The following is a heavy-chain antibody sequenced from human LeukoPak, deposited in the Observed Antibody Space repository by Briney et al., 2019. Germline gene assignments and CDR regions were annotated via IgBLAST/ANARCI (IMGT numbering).Heavy chain of an antibody. CDR2: ISSSSSTI. CDR3: ARDIPDYCDSSGYIKFDY. Sequence: GGSLRLSCAASGFTFSSYAMSWVRQAPGKGLEWVSYISSSSSTIYYADSVKGRFTISRDNAKNSLYLQMNSLRDEDTAVYYCARDIPDYCDSSGYIKFDYWGQGTLVTVSS. D-gene: IGHD3-22*01. CDR1: GFTFSSYA. J-gene: IGHJ4*02. V-gene: IGHV3-48*02.